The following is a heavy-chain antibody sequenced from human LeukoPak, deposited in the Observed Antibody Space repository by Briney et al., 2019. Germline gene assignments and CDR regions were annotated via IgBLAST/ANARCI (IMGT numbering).Heavy chain of an antibody. CDR1: GGSVSSSGYY. Sequence: PSETLSLTCTVSGGSVSSSGYYWGWVRQPPGKGLEWIGSIYHSGSTYYNPSLKSRVTISVNTSKNQFSLKLSSVPAADTAVYYCARTYDFWSGYLPYYFDYWGQGTLVTVSS. CDR2: IYHSGST. V-gene: IGHV4-39*07. CDR3: ARTYDFWSGYLPYYFDY. D-gene: IGHD3-3*01. J-gene: IGHJ4*02.